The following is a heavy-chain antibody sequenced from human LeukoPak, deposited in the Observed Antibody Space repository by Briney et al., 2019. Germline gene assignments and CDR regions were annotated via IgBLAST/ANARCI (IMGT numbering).Heavy chain of an antibody. V-gene: IGHV4-59*01. J-gene: IGHJ3*02. CDR3: ARLSNSMVRGVIKDAFDI. D-gene: IGHD3-10*01. CDR1: GGSISNYY. CDR2: VYCSGSS. Sequence: PSETLSLTCTVSGGSISNYYWSWIRQPPGKGLEWIGYVYCSGSSNFNPSLKSRVTISIDTSKSRFSLRLSSVTAADTAVYYCARLSNSMVRGVIKDAFDIWGQGTMVTVSS.